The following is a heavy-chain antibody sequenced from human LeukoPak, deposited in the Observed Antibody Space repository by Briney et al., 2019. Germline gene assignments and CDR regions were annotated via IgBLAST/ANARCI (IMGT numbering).Heavy chain of an antibody. V-gene: IGHV4-59*08. D-gene: IGHD6-19*01. J-gene: IGHJ4*02. Sequence: SETLSLTCTVSGGSISSYDWSWIRQPPGKGLEWIGYIYYSGSTNYNPSLKSRVTISVDTSKNQFSLKLNSVTAADTAVYYCARRGYSSGFYYFDYWGQGTLVTVSS. CDR1: GGSISSYD. CDR3: ARRGYSSGFYYFDY. CDR2: IYYSGST.